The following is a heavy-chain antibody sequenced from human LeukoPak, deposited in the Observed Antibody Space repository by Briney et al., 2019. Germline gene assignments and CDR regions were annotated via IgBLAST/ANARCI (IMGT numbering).Heavy chain of an antibody. Sequence: KPSETLSLTCTVSGGSISSYYWSWIRQPAGKGLEWIGCIHTSGSTNYNPSLKSRVTMSVDTSKNQFSLKLSSVTAADTAVYYCARDDVFGEGGYFDYWGQGTLVTVSS. CDR1: GGSISSYY. D-gene: IGHD3-10*01. J-gene: IGHJ4*02. CDR2: IHTSGST. V-gene: IGHV4-4*07. CDR3: ARDDVFGEGGYFDY.